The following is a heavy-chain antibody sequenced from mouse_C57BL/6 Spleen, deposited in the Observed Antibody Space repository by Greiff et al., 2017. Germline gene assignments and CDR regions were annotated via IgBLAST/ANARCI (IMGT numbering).Heavy chain of an antibody. Sequence: EVQLQQSGTVLARPGASVKMSCKTSGYTFTSYWMHWVKQRPGQGLEWIGAIYPGNSDTSYNQKFKGKAKLTAVTSASTAYMELSSLTNEDSAVYYCTCYDGYLYYFGDWGQGTTRTGAS. CDR1: GYTFTSYW. CDR2: IYPGNSDT. D-gene: IGHD2-3*01. CDR3: TCYDGYLYYFGD. V-gene: IGHV1-5*01. J-gene: IGHJ2*01.